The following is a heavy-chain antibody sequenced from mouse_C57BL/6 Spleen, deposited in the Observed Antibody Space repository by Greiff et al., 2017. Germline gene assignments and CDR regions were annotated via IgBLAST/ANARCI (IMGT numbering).Heavy chain of an antibody. D-gene: IGHD1-1*01. J-gene: IGHJ1*03. CDR3: ATHYYGSRDWYYGV. CDR1: GYTFTSYW. V-gene: IGHV1-55*01. Sequence: QVQLQQPGAELVKPGASVKMSCKASGYTFTSYWITWVKQRPGQGLEWIGDIYPGSGSTNYNEKFKSKATLNVDTTSSTAYMQLSSLTSEDSAVYYGATHYYGSRDWYYGVWGTGTTVTVSS. CDR2: IYPGSGST.